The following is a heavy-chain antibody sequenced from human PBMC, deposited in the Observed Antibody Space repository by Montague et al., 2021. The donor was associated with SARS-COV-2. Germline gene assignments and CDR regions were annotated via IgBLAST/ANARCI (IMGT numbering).Heavy chain of an antibody. J-gene: IGHJ3*02. CDR2: IDWDDDK. Sequence: PALVKPTQTLTLTCTFSGFSLSTSGMYVSWIRQPPGKALEWLALIDWDDDKYYSTSLKIRLTISKDTSKNQVVLTMTNMDPVDTATYYCARIWGATRGDAFDIWGQGTMVTVSS. V-gene: IGHV2-70*01. D-gene: IGHD1-26*01. CDR3: ARIWGATRGDAFDI. CDR1: GFSLSTSGMY.